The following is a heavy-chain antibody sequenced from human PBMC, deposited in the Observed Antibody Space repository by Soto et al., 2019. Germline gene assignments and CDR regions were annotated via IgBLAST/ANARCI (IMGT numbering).Heavy chain of an antibody. CDR3: TRAPSYGAFDI. D-gene: IGHD4-17*01. CDR2: INPSGGST. V-gene: IGHV1-46*03. Sequence: HWVRRAPGQGLEWMGIINPSGGSTTYAQKFQGRVTMTRDTSTSTVYMELSSLRSEDTAVYYCTRAPSYGAFDIWGQGTMVTVS. J-gene: IGHJ3*02.